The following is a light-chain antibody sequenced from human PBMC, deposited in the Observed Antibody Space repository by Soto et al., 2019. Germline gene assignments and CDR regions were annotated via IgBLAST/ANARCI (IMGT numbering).Light chain of an antibody. CDR1: SSDVGGYNY. Sequence: SALTQPPSASGSPGQSVTISCTGTSSDVGGYNYVSWYQQHPGKAPKLMIYEVNKRPSGVPDRFSGSKSGNTASLTVSGLQAEDEADYYCSSHSGSNLVVFGGGTQLTVL. CDR3: SSHSGSNLVV. J-gene: IGLJ2*01. V-gene: IGLV2-8*01. CDR2: EVN.